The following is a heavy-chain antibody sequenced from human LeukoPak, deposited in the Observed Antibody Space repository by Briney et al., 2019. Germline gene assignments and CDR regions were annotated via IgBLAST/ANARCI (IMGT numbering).Heavy chain of an antibody. D-gene: IGHD2-15*01. J-gene: IGHJ4*02. CDR2: IKQDGSEK. CDR1: GFTFSSYW. Sequence: PGGPLRLSCAASGFTFSSYWMSWVRQAPGKGLEWMANIKQDGSEKYYVDSVKGRFTISRDNAKNSVYLQMNSLRAEDTAVYYCVRDYCSGVTCYPGYWGQGTLVTVSS. V-gene: IGHV3-7*05. CDR3: VRDYCSGVTCYPGY.